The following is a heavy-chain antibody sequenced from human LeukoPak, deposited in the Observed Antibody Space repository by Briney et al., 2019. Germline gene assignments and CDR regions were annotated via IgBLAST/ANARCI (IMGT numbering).Heavy chain of an antibody. CDR2: ISAYNGNT. D-gene: IGHD5-24*01. CDR3: ARGPRWLQSNDNAFDI. Sequence: ASVKVSCKASGYTFTSYGISWVRQAPGQGLEWMGWISAYNGNTNYAQKLQGRVTMTTDTSTSTAYMELRSLRSDDTAVYYCARGPRWLQSNDNAFDIWGQGTMVTVSS. J-gene: IGHJ3*02. V-gene: IGHV1-18*01. CDR1: GYTFTSYG.